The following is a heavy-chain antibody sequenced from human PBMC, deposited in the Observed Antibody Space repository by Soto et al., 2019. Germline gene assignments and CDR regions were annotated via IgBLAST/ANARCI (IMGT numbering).Heavy chain of an antibody. Sequence: EVQLLESGGELVQPGGSLRLSCVASGVTFGSRAMSWVRQAPGEGLEWVSSISSSSSYIYYADSVKGRFTISRDNAKNSLYLQMNSLRAEDTAVYYCARGQYDFWSGYSPYYYYYYGIDVWGQGTTVTVSS. J-gene: IGHJ6*02. V-gene: IGHV3-21*01. CDR3: ARGQYDFWSGYSPYYYYYYGIDV. CDR1: GVTFGSRA. CDR2: ISSSSSYI. D-gene: IGHD3-3*01.